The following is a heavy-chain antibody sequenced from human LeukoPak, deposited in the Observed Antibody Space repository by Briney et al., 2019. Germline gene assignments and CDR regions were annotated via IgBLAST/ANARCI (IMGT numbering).Heavy chain of an antibody. J-gene: IGHJ5*02. D-gene: IGHD1-26*01. CDR2: GYYSGST. V-gene: IGHV4-39*02. Sequence: PSETLSLTCTVSGGSISSVSYYWGWIRQPPGKGLEWIGSGYYSGSTYYNPSLKSRVTISVDTSKNQFSLKLSSVTAADTAVYYCAREGGISGSYYGGFDPWGQGTLVTVSS. CDR1: GGSISSVSYY. CDR3: AREGGISGSYYGGFDP.